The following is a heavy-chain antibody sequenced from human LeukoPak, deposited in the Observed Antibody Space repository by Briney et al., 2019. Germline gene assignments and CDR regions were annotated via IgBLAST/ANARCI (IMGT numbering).Heavy chain of an antibody. J-gene: IGHJ4*02. Sequence: ETLSLTCAVYGGSFSGYYWSWIRQPPGKGLEWIGEINHSGSTNYNPSLKSRVTISVDTSKNQFSLKLSSVTAADTAVYYCARARYCTNGVCRHYDYWGQGTLVTVSS. CDR1: GGSFSGYY. CDR2: INHSGST. V-gene: IGHV4-34*01. CDR3: ARARYCTNGVCRHYDY. D-gene: IGHD2-8*01.